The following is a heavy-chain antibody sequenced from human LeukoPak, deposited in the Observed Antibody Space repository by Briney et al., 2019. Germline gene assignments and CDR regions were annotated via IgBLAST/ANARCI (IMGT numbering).Heavy chain of an antibody. CDR1: GGSFSGYY. J-gene: IGHJ4*02. Sequence: SETLSLTCAVYGGSFSGYYWSWIRQPPGKGLEWIGEINHSGGTNYNPSLKSRVTISVDTSKNQFSLKLSSVTAADTAVYYCASTSYSSSSWGQGTLVTVSS. CDR3: ASTSYSSSS. V-gene: IGHV4-34*01. CDR2: INHSGGT. D-gene: IGHD6-13*01.